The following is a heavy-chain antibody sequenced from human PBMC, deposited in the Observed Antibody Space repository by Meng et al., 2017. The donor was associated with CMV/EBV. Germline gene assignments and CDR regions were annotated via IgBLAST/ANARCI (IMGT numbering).Heavy chain of an antibody. CDR1: GFTFSSYA. Sequence: GGSLRLSCAASGFTFSSYAMSWVRQAPGKGLEWVSAISGSGGSTYYADSVKGRFTISRDNSKNTLYLQMNSLRAEDAAVYYCAKDAHIVVVPAALYYWGQGTLVTVSS. V-gene: IGHV3-23*01. J-gene: IGHJ4*02. CDR2: ISGSGGST. CDR3: AKDAHIVVVPAALYY. D-gene: IGHD2-2*01.